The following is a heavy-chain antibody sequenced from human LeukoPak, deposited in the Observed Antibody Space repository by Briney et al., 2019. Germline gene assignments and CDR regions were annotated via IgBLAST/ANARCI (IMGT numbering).Heavy chain of an antibody. J-gene: IGHJ5*02. Sequence: GGSLRLSCAASGFTFSTYGMHWVRQAPGKGLEWVAFMRFNGNNIYYRDSVRGRFTISGDNSKNTLYLQMNSLRPEDTAAYYCAKDSESGHNWAPFDHWGQGTLVTVSS. CDR1: GFTFSTYG. D-gene: IGHD3-3*01. V-gene: IGHV3-30*02. CDR2: MRFNGNNI. CDR3: AKDSESGHNWAPFDH.